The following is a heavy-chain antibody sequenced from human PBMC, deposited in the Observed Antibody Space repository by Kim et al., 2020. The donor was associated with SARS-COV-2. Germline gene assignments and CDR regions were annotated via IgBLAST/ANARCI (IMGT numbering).Heavy chain of an antibody. V-gene: IGHV3-48*03. Sequence: GGSLRLSCAASGFTFSSYEMNWVRQAPGKGLEWVSYISSSGSTIYYADSVKGRFTISRDNAKNSLYLQMNSLRAEDTAVYYCARVVIYCSGGSCYSWDYWGQGTRVTVSS. CDR2: ISSSGSTI. CDR3: ARVVIYCSGGSCYSWDY. CDR1: GFTFSSYE. D-gene: IGHD2-15*01. J-gene: IGHJ4*02.